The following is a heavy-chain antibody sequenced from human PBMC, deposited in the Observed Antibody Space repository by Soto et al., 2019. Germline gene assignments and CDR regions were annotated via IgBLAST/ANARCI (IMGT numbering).Heavy chain of an antibody. CDR3: AYDFDGMDV. CDR2: IYYSGNT. CDR1: GGSISSGYYY. V-gene: IGHV4-30-4*01. D-gene: IGHD3-3*01. Sequence: SETLSLTCSVSGGSISSGYYYWSWIRQPPGKGLEWIGNIYYSGNTYYNPSLKSRLIISIDTSKNQFSLKVGSVTAADTAVYYCAYDFDGMDVWGQGTTVTVSS. J-gene: IGHJ6*02.